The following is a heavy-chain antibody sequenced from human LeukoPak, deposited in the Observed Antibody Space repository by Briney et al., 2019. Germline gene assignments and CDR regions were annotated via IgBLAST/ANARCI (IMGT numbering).Heavy chain of an antibody. CDR3: ARDPRVRGPIFWYFDL. V-gene: IGHV3-33*01. D-gene: IGHD3-10*01. J-gene: IGHJ2*01. Sequence: GGSLRLSCAASGFTFSNYGMHWVRQAPGKGLEWVASIWYDGSDRYYADSVKGRFTISRDNSKNTLYLEMNSLRAEDTAVYYCARDPRVRGPIFWYFDLWGRGTLVTVSS. CDR2: IWYDGSDR. CDR1: GFTFSNYG.